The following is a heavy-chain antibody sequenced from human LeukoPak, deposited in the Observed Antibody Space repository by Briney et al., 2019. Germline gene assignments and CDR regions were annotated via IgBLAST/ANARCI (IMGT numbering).Heavy chain of an antibody. Sequence: PSGTLSLTCAVYGGSITGYYWSWSRQPPGKGLEWIGEINHNGSTNYNQSLKGRVTISVDTSKNQYSMKLSSVTAADTAVYYCAAYSSSSGPYNWFDSWGQGTLVTVSS. CDR1: GGSITGYY. CDR2: INHNGST. D-gene: IGHD6-6*01. V-gene: IGHV4-34*01. CDR3: AAYSSSSGPYNWFDS. J-gene: IGHJ5*01.